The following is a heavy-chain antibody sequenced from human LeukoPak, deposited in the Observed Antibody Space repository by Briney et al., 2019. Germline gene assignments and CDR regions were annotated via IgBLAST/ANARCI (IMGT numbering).Heavy chain of an antibody. Sequence: PGGSLRLSRAASGFTFRNYWMHWVRQAPGKGLVWVSRIKGDGTHTIYADSVKGRFSISRDNAKSTLYLQMRSLRADDTAVYYCVRDWDHFDFDSWGQGTLVTVSS. CDR2: IKGDGTHT. J-gene: IGHJ5*01. D-gene: IGHD1-26*01. V-gene: IGHV3-74*01. CDR3: VRDWDHFDFDS. CDR1: GFTFRNYW.